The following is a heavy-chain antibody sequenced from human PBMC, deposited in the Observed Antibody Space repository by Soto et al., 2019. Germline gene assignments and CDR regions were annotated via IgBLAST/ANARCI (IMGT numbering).Heavy chain of an antibody. CDR3: ARAGPPLYGDYFGYAFDI. J-gene: IGHJ3*02. CDR1: GFTFSDYY. Sequence: GGSLRLSCAASGFTFSDYYMSWIRQAPGKGLEWVSYISSSGSTIYYADSVKGRFTISRDNAKNSLYLQMNSLRAEDTAVYYCARAGPPLYGDYFGYAFDIWGQGTMVTVSS. CDR2: ISSSGSTI. D-gene: IGHD4-17*01. V-gene: IGHV3-11*01.